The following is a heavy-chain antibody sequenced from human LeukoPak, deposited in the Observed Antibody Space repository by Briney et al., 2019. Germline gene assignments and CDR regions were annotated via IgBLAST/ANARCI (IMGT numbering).Heavy chain of an antibody. J-gene: IGHJ5*01. V-gene: IGHV3-21*01. CDR3: ASSYSSGWYSYNWFDS. CDR2: ISSSRSYK. CDR1: GFTFSSYN. Sequence: GGSLTLSCAASGFTFSSYNMNWLRQAPGKGLEWVSSISSSRSYKYYADSLKGRCTITRDNAKNSLYLQMNSLRAEDTAVYYCASSYSSGWYSYNWFDSWGQGTLVTVSS. D-gene: IGHD6-19*01.